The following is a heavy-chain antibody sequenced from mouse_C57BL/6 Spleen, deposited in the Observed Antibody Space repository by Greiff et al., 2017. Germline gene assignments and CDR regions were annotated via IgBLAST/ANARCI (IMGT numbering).Heavy chain of an antibody. D-gene: IGHD3-2*02. CDR3: AGDSSGYYAMDY. J-gene: IGHJ4*01. Sequence: VKLQQSGPGLVKPSQSLFLTCSITGFPIPSGYYCFWFRQSPGKPLEWMGYITHIGATFYNPSLPSPISITRETSKNQFFLQLTSVTTEDTAMYYCAGDSSGYYAMDYRGQGTSGPVSS. CDR2: ITHIGAT. V-gene: IGHV12-3*01. CDR1: GFPIPSGYY.